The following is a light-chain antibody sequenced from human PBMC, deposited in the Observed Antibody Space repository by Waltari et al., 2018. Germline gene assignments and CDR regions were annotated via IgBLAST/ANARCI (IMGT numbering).Light chain of an antibody. CDR1: ALRY. J-gene: IGLJ2*01. CDR3: QSVDYNDPSVL. V-gene: IGLV3-25*03. CDR2: KDS. Sequence: SYELTQPPSVSVSPGQTAKITCSGDALRYGFWYQQKPGQAPVLVIYKDSERPSGIPERFSGSSSGTTVTLTISGVQTEDEADYFCQSVDYNDPSVLFGGGTKLTVL.